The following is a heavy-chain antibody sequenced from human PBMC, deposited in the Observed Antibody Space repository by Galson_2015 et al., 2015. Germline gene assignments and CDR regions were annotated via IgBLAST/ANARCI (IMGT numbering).Heavy chain of an antibody. CDR2: AWYRSKWYN. Sequence: CAIPGDSVSRQSAAWNWIRQSPSRGLEWLGRAWYRSKWYNDYALSVTGRITINPDTSKNQFSLHLNSVTPEDTAVYYCARTDSGYLQTWAQGTLVTVSS. D-gene: IGHD5-12*01. J-gene: IGHJ5*02. CDR1: GDSVSRQSAA. V-gene: IGHV6-1*01. CDR3: ARTDSGYLQT.